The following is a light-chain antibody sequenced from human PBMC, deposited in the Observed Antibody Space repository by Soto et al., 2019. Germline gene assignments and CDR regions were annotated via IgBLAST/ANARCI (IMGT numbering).Light chain of an antibody. CDR2: GAS. Sequence: EIVMTQSPATLSVSPGERATLSCRASQSVSSNLAWYQQKPGQAPRLLIYGASTRATGIPARFSGSGSGTDFTLPISSLQSEDFAFFSCQQYNTGPPITFAQGTRLEIK. V-gene: IGKV3-15*01. CDR3: QQYNTGPPIT. CDR1: QSVSSN. J-gene: IGKJ5*01.